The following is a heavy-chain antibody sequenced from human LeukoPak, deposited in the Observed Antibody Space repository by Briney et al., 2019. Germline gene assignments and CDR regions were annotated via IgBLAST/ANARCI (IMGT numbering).Heavy chain of an antibody. V-gene: IGHV3-64D*06. J-gene: IGHJ5*02. D-gene: IGHD5-18*01. CDR1: GFTFSSYA. CDR3: VKGDTAMVRNWFDP. CDR2: ISSNGGST. Sequence: GGFLRLSCSASGFTFSSYAMHWVRQAPGKGLEYVSAISSNGGSTYYADSVKGRFTISRDNSKNTLYLQMSSLRAEDTAVYYCVKGDTAMVRNWFDPWGQRTLVTVSS.